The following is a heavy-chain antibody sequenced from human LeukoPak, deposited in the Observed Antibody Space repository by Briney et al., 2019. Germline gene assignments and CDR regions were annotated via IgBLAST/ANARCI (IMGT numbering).Heavy chain of an antibody. V-gene: IGHV4-39*07. D-gene: IGHD3-9*01. Sequence: PSETLSLTCTVSGGSISSSSYYWGWIRQPPGKGLEWIGSIYYSGSTYYNPSLKSRVTISVDTSKNQFSLKLSSVTAADTAVYYCARTTPYDTLTGYRFDPWGQGTLVTVSS. CDR1: GGSISSSSYY. CDR3: ARTTPYDTLTGYRFDP. J-gene: IGHJ5*02. CDR2: IYYSGST.